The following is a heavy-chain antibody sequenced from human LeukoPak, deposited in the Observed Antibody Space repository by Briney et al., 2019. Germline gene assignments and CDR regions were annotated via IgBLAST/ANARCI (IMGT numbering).Heavy chain of an antibody. V-gene: IGHV4-59*08. D-gene: IGHD6-19*01. Sequence: SETLSLACTVSGGSISSYYWSWIRQPPGKGLEWIGYIYYSGSTNYNPSLKSRVTISVDTSKNQFSLKLSSVTAADTAVYYCARSVSEQWLVEPRLYYFDYWGQGTLVTVSS. CDR2: IYYSGST. CDR3: ARSVSEQWLVEPRLYYFDY. CDR1: GGSISSYY. J-gene: IGHJ4*02.